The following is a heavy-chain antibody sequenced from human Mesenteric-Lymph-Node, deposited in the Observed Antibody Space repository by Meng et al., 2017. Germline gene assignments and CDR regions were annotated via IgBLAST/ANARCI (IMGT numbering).Heavy chain of an antibody. CDR3: AKNGDPASAKASEQGVITYGSGSYAVAFDI. CDR2: ISYDGSNK. J-gene: IGHJ3*02. V-gene: IGHV3-30*07. D-gene: IGHD3-10*01. CDR1: GFTFSSYA. Sequence: GESLKISCAASGFTFSSYAMHWVRQAPGKGLEWVAVISYDGSNKYYADSVKGRFTISRDNSKNTLYLQMNSLRAEDTAVYYCAKNGDPASAKASEQGVITYGSGSYAVAFDIWGQGTMVTVSS.